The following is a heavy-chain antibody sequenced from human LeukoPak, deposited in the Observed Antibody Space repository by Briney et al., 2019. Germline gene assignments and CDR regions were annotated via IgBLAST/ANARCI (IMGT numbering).Heavy chain of an antibody. Sequence: ASVKVSCKASGGTFNEYALNWVRQAPGQGLEWMGWISAYNGNTNYAQKLQGRVTMTTDTSTSTAYMELRSLRSDDTAVYYCARGTYFDYWGQGTLVTVSS. CDR2: ISAYNGNT. V-gene: IGHV1-18*01. CDR1: GGTFNEYA. D-gene: IGHD3-10*01. CDR3: ARGTYFDY. J-gene: IGHJ4*02.